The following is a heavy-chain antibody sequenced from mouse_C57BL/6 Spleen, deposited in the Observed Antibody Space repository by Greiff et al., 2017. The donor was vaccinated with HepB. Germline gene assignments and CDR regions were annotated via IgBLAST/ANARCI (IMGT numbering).Heavy chain of an antibody. Sequence: EVQVVESGGGLVQPGGSMKLSCAASGFTFSDAWMDWVRQSPEKGLEWVAEIRNKANNHATYYAESVKGRFTISRDDSKSSVYLKMNSLRAEDTGIYYCTLPAQGAMDYWGQGTSVTVSS. J-gene: IGHJ4*01. D-gene: IGHD3-2*02. V-gene: IGHV6-6*01. CDR3: TLPAQGAMDY. CDR1: GFTFSDAW. CDR2: IRNKANNHAT.